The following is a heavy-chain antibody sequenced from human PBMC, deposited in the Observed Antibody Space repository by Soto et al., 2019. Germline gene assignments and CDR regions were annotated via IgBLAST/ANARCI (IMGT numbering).Heavy chain of an antibody. CDR3: ARDQYGDYDVALTY. D-gene: IGHD4-17*01. CDR2: ITSGSSDI. Sequence: PGGSLRLSCVASGFTFSSYTMNWVRQAPGKGLEWVSSITSGSSDIYYADSVKGRFTISRDNAKNSLYLQMNTLRVEDTAVYYCARDQYGDYDVALTYWGQGTLVTVSS. V-gene: IGHV3-21*01. J-gene: IGHJ4*02. CDR1: GFTFSSYT.